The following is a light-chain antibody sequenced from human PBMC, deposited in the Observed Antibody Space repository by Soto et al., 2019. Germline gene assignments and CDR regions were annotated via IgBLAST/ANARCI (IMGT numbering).Light chain of an antibody. V-gene: IGLV2-14*01. CDR2: EVS. CDR1: SSDVAAYNY. Sequence: QSALTQPASVSGSPGQSITISCTETSSDVAAYNYVSWYQHHPGKAPKLMMYEVSKRSSGVSNCFSGSKSVNAASLTISGLQHEYEADYYCSSYTGINTRVGFGGGANLTVL. CDR3: SSYTGINTRVG. J-gene: IGLJ2*01.